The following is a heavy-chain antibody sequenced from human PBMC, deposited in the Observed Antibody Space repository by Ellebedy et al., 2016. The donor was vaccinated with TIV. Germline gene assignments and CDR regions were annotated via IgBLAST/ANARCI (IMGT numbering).Heavy chain of an antibody. J-gene: IGHJ4*02. CDR3: ARRFDY. V-gene: IGHV3-7*01. Sequence: GESLKISXAASGFSFSGYWMHWVRQAPGKGLEWVANIKQDGSERYYVDSVKGRFTISRDNAKNSLYLQMNSLRAEDTAVYYCARRFDYWGQGNLVTVSS. CDR2: IKQDGSER. CDR1: GFSFSGYW.